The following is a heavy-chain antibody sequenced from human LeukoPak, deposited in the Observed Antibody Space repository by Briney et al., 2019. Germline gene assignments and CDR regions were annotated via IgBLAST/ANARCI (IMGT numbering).Heavy chain of an antibody. CDR1: GFAFSSYA. Sequence: GSLRLSYAASGFAFSSYAMSWVRQAPGKGLEWVSAISGSGGSTYYADSVKGRFTISRDNSKNTLYLQMNSLRAEDTAVYYCAKVGCSGGSCYSSRYYYYGMDVWGQGTTVTVSS. V-gene: IGHV3-23*01. CDR2: ISGSGGST. CDR3: AKVGCSGGSCYSSRYYYYGMDV. D-gene: IGHD2-15*01. J-gene: IGHJ6*02.